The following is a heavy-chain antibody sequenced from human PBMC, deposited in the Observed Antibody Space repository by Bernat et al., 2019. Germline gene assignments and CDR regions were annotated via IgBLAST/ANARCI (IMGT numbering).Heavy chain of an antibody. V-gene: IGHV3-7*04. CDR2: IKTDGSAI. D-gene: IGHD3-10*01. Sequence: EVQLVESGGGLVQPGGSLRLSCAASGFTSRKYWMSWVRQAPGKGLEWVANIKTDGSAINYVDSVKGRFIISRDNTQNSLYLQITSLRPEDTAVYYCVRDWTGESGGRALDMWGQGTMVTVSS. J-gene: IGHJ3*02. CDR3: VRDWTGESGGRALDM. CDR1: GFTSRKYW.